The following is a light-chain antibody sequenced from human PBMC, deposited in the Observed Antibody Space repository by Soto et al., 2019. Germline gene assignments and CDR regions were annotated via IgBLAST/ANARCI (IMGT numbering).Light chain of an antibody. CDR3: QSYDNSLSVYV. Sequence: QSVLTQPPSVSGAPGQRVTISCTGSSSNIGAHYDVHWYQQLPGTAPKLLIYGNSNRPSGVPDRFSGSKSGTSASLAITGLQAEDEADYYCQSYDNSLSVYVFGTGTKHRP. CDR1: SSNIGAHYD. J-gene: IGLJ1*01. V-gene: IGLV1-40*01. CDR2: GNS.